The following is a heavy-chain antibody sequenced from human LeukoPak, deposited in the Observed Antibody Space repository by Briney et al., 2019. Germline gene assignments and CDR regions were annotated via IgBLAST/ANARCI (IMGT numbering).Heavy chain of an antibody. CDR3: ASSGY. D-gene: IGHD1-26*01. CDR1: GYIFSSYW. Sequence: GGPLRLFCAPPGYIFSSYWMHRVRQAPGKGLMWVSRINPDGSSTNYADSVKGRFTISRDNAKSTLYLQMNSLRAEDTAVYYCASSGYWGQGTLVTVSS. V-gene: IGHV3-74*01. J-gene: IGHJ4*02. CDR2: INPDGSST.